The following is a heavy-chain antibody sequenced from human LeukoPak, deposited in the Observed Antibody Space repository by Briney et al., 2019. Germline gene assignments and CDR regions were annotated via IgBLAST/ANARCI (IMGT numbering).Heavy chain of an antibody. J-gene: IGHJ5*02. CDR3: ARVDGWAYSGYDAFAFLRAP. CDR2: VSHTGST. V-gene: IGHV4-34*01. CDR1: GFTVSSNY. Sequence: GSLRLSCAASGFTVSSNYMSWVRQAPGKGLEWIGRVSHTGSTDYNPSLRSRVIVSVDTSKDQFSLKLSSVTAADTAVYYCARVDGWAYSGYDAFAFLRAPWGQGTLVTVSS. D-gene: IGHD5-12*01.